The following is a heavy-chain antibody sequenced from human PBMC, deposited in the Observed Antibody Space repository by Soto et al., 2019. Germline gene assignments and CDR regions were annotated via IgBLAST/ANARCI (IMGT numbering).Heavy chain of an antibody. CDR2: INPSGGST. V-gene: IGHV1-46*01. CDR1: GYTFTSYY. Sequence: QVQLVQSGAEVKKPGASVKVSCKASGYTFTSYYMHWVRQAPGQGLEWMGIINPSGGSTSYAQKFQGRVTITRDTSTGTVYMELSSLRSEDTAVYYCARDPREGELSSGPQWVFDYWGQGTLVTVSS. D-gene: IGHD3-16*02. CDR3: ARDPREGELSSGPQWVFDY. J-gene: IGHJ4*02.